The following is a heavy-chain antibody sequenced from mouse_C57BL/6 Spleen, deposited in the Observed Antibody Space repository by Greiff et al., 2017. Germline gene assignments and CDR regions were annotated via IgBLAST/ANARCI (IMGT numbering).Heavy chain of an antibody. CDR3: AREENWVYFDY. J-gene: IGHJ2*01. V-gene: IGHV5-4*01. CDR2: ISDGASST. Sequence: EVMLVESGGGLVKSGGSLKLSCAASVFTFSSYAMSWVRQTPEKRLEWVATISDGASSTYYPDNVKGRFTISRDNAKNNLYLKMSHLKSEDTAMYYCAREENWVYFDYWGQGTTLTVSS. CDR1: VFTFSSYA. D-gene: IGHD4-1*01.